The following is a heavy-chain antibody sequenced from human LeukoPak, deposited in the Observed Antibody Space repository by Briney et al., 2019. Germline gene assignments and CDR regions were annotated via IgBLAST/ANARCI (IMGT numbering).Heavy chain of an antibody. D-gene: IGHD2/OR15-2a*01. Sequence: PGRSLRLSCAASGFTFSSYWMDGVREAPGKGLMWVSRINSNGSSTSYADSVKGRFTISKDNAKNRLYLQMDRQRAEDTAVYYCTRLSTIDNWGQGTMVTVSS. V-gene: IGHV3-74*01. J-gene: IGHJ3*02. CDR1: GFTFSSYW. CDR2: INSNGSST. CDR3: TRLSTIDN.